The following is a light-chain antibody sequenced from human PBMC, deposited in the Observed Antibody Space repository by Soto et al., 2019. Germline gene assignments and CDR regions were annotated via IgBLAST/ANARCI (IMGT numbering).Light chain of an antibody. CDR2: GAS. J-gene: IGKJ1*01. CDR1: QSVGSN. V-gene: IGKV3-20*01. CDR3: QQYGSSLRT. Sequence: EIVLTQSPCTLSLSPVERATLSCRASQSVGSNLAWYQQKPGQAPRLLIYGASSRATGIPDRFSGSGSGTDFTLPISRLEPEDFAVYYCQQYGSSLRTFGQGTKVDIK.